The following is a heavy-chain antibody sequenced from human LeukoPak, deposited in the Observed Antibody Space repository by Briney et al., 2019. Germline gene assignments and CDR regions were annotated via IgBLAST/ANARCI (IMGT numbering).Heavy chain of an antibody. CDR1: GFTFSSYW. Sequence: GGSLRLSCAASGFTFSSYWMYWVRQAPGKGLVWVSRINSDGSFTTYADSVKGRFTISRDNAKNMLYLQMNSLRAEDTAVYYCARVQLGVGADGWGQGTLVTVSS. CDR3: ARVQLGVGADG. CDR2: INSDGSFT. D-gene: IGHD1-26*01. J-gene: IGHJ4*02. V-gene: IGHV3-74*01.